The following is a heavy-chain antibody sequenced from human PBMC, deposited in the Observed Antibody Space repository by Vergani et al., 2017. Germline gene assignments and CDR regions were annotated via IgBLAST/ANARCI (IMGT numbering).Heavy chain of an antibody. Sequence: EVQLVESGGGLVQPGGSLRLSCVGSGFTFSTYSMNWVRQAPGKGLEWVSYISTDASTTYYGDSVKGRFTISRDNAKNSLYLQMNSLRAEDTAVYFCAREPLRTYDSSGYYFHDAFDFWGQGTMVTVSS. D-gene: IGHD3-22*01. CDR1: GFTFSTYS. CDR3: AREPLRTYDSSGYYFHDAFDF. CDR2: ISTDASTT. J-gene: IGHJ3*01. V-gene: IGHV3-48*01.